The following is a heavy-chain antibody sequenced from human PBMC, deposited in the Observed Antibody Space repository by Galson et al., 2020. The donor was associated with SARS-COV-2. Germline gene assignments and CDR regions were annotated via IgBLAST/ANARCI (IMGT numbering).Heavy chain of an antibody. Sequence: SETLSLTCTVSGGSISSSSYYWGWIRQPPGKGLEWIGSIYYSGSTYYNPSLKSRVTISVDTSKNQFSLKLSSVTAADTAVYYCAREGVLRYFDWSVRGGWFDPWGQGTLVTVSS. CDR1: GGSISSSSYY. CDR2: IYYSGST. J-gene: IGHJ5*02. V-gene: IGHV4-39*01. D-gene: IGHD3-9*01. CDR3: AREGVLRYFDWSVRGGWFDP.